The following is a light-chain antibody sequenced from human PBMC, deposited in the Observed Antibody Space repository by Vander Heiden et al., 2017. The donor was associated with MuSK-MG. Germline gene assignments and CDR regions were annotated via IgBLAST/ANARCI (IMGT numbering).Light chain of an antibody. CDR3: QSYDSSNVV. CDR1: SGSIASNY. Sequence: NFMPTQPHPVSESPGKTVAISCTRSSGSIASNYVQWYQQRPGSSPTTVIYEDNQRPSGVPDRFSGSIDSSSNSASLTISGLKTEDEADYYCQSYDSSNVVFGGGTKLTVL. CDR2: EDN. V-gene: IGLV6-57*01. J-gene: IGLJ2*01.